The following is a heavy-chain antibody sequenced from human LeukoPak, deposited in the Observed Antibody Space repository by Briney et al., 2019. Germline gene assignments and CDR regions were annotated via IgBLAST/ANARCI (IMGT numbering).Heavy chain of an antibody. CDR3: ARVDPPSNRGWYDY. Sequence: SETLSLTCAVYGGSFSGYYWSWIRQPPGKGLEWIGEINHSGSTNYNPSLKSRVTISVDTSKNQFSLKLSSVTAADTAVYYCARVDPPSNRGWYDYWGQGTLVTVSS. J-gene: IGHJ4*02. D-gene: IGHD3-10*01. CDR1: GGSFSGYY. V-gene: IGHV4-34*01. CDR2: INHSGST.